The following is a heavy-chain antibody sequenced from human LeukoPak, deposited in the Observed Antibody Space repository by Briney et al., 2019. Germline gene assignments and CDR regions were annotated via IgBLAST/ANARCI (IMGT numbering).Heavy chain of an antibody. CDR1: GYSISSGHY. Sequence: PSETLSLTCTVSGYSISSGHYWGWIRQPPGKGLVWIGSSYHSGTTYYNPSLKSRVTISVDTSKNQFSLKLSSVTAADTAVYYCARALDYYDSSGYYSYYYYMDVWGKGTTVTVSS. D-gene: IGHD3-22*01. CDR2: SYHSGTT. V-gene: IGHV4-38-2*02. J-gene: IGHJ6*03. CDR3: ARALDYYDSSGYYSYYYYMDV.